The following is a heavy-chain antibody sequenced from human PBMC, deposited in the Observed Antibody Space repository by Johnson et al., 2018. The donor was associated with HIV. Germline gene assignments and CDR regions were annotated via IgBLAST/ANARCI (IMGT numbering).Heavy chain of an antibody. CDR2: INWHGDT. CDR3: VRGGSDAFDI. D-gene: IGHD3-10*01. J-gene: IGHJ3*02. CDR1: GFTFDDYA. Sequence: VQLVESGGGVVRPGGSLRLSCAASGFTFDDYAMNWVRQAPGKGLEWVSAINWHGDTLYSGSVKGRFSISRDNAKNSLYLQMNSLRPGDTAVYYCVRGGSDAFDIWGQGTMVTVSS. V-gene: IGHV3-20*04.